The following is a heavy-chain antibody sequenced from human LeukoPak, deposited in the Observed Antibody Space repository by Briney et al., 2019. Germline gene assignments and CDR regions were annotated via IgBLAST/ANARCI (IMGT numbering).Heavy chain of an antibody. V-gene: IGHV1-69*13. CDR2: IIPIFGTA. CDR1: GGTFSSYA. J-gene: IGHJ4*02. Sequence: ASVNVSCKASGGTFSSYAISWVRQAPGQGLEWMGGIIPIFGTANYAQKFQGRVTITADESTSTAYMELSSLRSEDTAVYYCARAGVVVGATAFGYYFDYWGQGTLVTVSS. D-gene: IGHD1-26*01. CDR3: ARAGVVVGATAFGYYFDY.